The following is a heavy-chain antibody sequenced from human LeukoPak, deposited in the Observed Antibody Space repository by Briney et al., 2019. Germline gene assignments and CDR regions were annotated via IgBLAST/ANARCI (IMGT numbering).Heavy chain of an antibody. CDR2: IFYTGKT. V-gene: IGHV4-39*07. CDR3: ARVFDS. Sequence: SETLSLTCTVSGGSVYTSDYYWGWVRQPPGKGPEWIGDIFYTGKTNYNPSLKGRVSISIDTSKNQFSLKLTSVTAADTAVYYCARVFDSWGQGTLVTVSS. J-gene: IGHJ4*02. CDR1: GGSVYTSDYY.